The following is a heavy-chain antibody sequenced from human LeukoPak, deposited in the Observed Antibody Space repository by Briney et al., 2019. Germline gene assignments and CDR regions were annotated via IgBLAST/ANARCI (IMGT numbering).Heavy chain of an antibody. Sequence: SETLSLTCTVSGGSISSGSYYWSWIRQPAGKGLEWIGRIYTSGSTNYNPSLKSRVTISVDTSKNQFSLKLSSVTAADTAVFYCARERRYYMDVWGKGTTVTVSS. CDR3: ARERRYYMDV. V-gene: IGHV4-61*02. CDR2: IYTSGST. CDR1: GGSISSGSYY. J-gene: IGHJ6*03.